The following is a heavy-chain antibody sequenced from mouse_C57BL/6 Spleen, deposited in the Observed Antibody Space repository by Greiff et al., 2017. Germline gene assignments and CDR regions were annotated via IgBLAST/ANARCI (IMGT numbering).Heavy chain of an antibody. CDR3: ARSTTAFFDY. D-gene: IGHD1-2*01. J-gene: IGHJ2*01. V-gene: IGHV1-26*01. CDR1: GYTFTDYY. Sequence: VQLQQSGPELVKPGASVKISCKASGYTFTDYYMNWVKQSHGKSLEWIGDINPNNGGTSYNQKFKGKATLTVDKSSSTAYMELRSLTSEDSAVYYCARSTTAFFDYCGQGTTLTVSS. CDR2: INPNNGGT.